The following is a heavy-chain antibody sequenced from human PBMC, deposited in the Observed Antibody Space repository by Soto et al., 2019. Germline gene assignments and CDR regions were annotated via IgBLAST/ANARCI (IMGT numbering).Heavy chain of an antibody. D-gene: IGHD2-2*01. V-gene: IGHV3-23*01. CDR1: GFTFSSYA. CDR2: ISDSGGST. J-gene: IGHJ4*02. Sequence: EVQLLESGGGLVQPGGSLRLSCGASGFTFSSYAMSWVRQAPGKGLEWVSAISDSGGSTYYADSMKGRFTISRDNSKNTLYLQMNSLIAEDTAIYYCAKDLTSTSRTPELWVQGTLVTISS. CDR3: AKDLTSTSRTPEL.